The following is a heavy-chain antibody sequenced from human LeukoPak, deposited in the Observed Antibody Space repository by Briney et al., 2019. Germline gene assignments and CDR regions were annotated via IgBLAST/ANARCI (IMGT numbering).Heavy chain of an antibody. CDR2: IGTYNGHT. Sequence: ASVKVSCKASGYTLSSYGVSWVRQAPGQGLEWMGWIGTYNGHTNYAQQFQGRVTLTTDTSTSTAYMELRSLRSDDTAVYYCARDPPMVRGVRSPFDYWGQGTLVTVSS. V-gene: IGHV1-18*01. CDR1: GYTLSSYG. J-gene: IGHJ4*02. CDR3: ARDPPMVRGVRSPFDY. D-gene: IGHD3-10*01.